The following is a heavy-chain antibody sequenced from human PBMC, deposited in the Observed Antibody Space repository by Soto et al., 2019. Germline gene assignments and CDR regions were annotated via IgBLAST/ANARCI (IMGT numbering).Heavy chain of an antibody. Sequence: QVQLVESGPGLVKPSGTLSLTCAVSSGSISSSNWWSWVRQPPGKGLEWIAEIYHSGSTNYNPSLKGRVTILMDKSKNQFSLKLSSVTAADTAVYYCARALRGGYNNGWPPGYWGQGTLVTVSS. J-gene: IGHJ4*02. CDR2: IYHSGST. V-gene: IGHV4-4*02. CDR1: SGSISSSNW. D-gene: IGHD6-19*01. CDR3: ARALRGGYNNGWPPGY.